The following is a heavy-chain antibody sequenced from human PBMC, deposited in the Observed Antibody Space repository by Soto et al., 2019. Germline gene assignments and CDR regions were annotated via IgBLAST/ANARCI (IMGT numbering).Heavy chain of an antibody. J-gene: IGHJ5*02. D-gene: IGHD5-18*01. Sequence: SETLSLTCTVSGDSIRSFYWSWIRQPPGKGLEWIGYIFYSGKTNYNPSLKSRVTLSVDTSRNQFSLKLSSVTAADTAVYYCARDSGYNYGYFRWFDPWAREPWSPSPQ. CDR1: GDSIRSFY. V-gene: IGHV4-59*01. CDR3: ARDSGYNYGYFRWFDP. CDR2: IFYSGKT.